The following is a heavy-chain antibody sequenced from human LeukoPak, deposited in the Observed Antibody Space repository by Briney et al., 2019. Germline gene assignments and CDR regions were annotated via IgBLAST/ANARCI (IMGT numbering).Heavy chain of an antibody. V-gene: IGHV3-15*01. CDR1: GLTVSNAR. D-gene: IGHD3-3*01. CDR3: ATVPGITVFGEVIDY. Sequence: PGGSLRLSCEISGLTVSNARADSVRQAPGGGLELVDPIQRRSDGGTTDSAARVKDRFTLPRDDSHRAVVLHMTSLKSEDTAVYYCATVPGITVFGEVIDYWGQGTLVTISS. CDR2: IQRRSDGGTT. J-gene: IGHJ4*02.